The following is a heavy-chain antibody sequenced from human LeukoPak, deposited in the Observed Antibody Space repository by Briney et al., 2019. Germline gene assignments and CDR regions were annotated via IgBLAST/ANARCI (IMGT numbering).Heavy chain of an antibody. J-gene: IGHJ4*02. CDR1: GGSITSYH. V-gene: IGHV4-59*01. Sequence: SETLPLTCTLSGGSITSYHWSWIRQPPGKGLEWIGYIYYSGSTNYNPSLKSRVTISVDTSKNQFSLNLRSVTAADTAVYYCARGSRDGYNHFDYWGQGTLVTVSS. D-gene: IGHD5-24*01. CDR3: ARGSRDGYNHFDY. CDR2: IYYSGST.